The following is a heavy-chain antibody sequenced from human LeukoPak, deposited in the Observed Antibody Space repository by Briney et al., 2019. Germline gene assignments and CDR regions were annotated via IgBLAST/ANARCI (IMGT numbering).Heavy chain of an antibody. J-gene: IGHJ4*02. D-gene: IGHD1-26*01. CDR1: GFTFSNAW. Sequence: GGFLRLSCAASGFTFSNAWMNWVRQAPGKGLEWVSTISGGGGSTYYADSVKGRFTISRDNSKNTLYLQVNSLRAEDTAVYYCAKGGKWDVTPFDYWGQGTLVTVSS. V-gene: IGHV3-23*01. CDR3: AKGGKWDVTPFDY. CDR2: ISGGGGST.